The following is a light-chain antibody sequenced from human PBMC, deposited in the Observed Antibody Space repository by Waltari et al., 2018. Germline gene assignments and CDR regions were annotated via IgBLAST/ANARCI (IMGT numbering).Light chain of an antibody. CDR2: QNG. CDR1: DLGDKY. V-gene: IGLV3-1*01. J-gene: IGLJ2*01. CDR3: QSWDSTFVI. Sequence: SYELTQPPSVSVSPGQTASITCSGDDLGDKYAYWYQQKSGQSPVLVIYQNGKRPSGVPGRFSGSTAEDTATLTNSGTQALDEADYDCQSWDSTFVIFGGGTKLTVL.